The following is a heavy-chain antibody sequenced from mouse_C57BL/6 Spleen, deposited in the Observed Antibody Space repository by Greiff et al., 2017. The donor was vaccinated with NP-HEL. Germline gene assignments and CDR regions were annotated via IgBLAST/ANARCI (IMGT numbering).Heavy chain of an antibody. CDR2: ISSGGDYI. CDR3: TRHGSSSYYFDY. J-gene: IGHJ2*01. Sequence: DVMLVESGEGLVKPGGSLKLSCAASGFTFSSYAMSWVRQTPEKRLEWVAYISSGGDYIYYADTVKGRFTISRDNARNTLYLQMSSLKSEDTAMYYCTRHGSSSYYFDYWGQGTTLTVSS. V-gene: IGHV5-9-1*02. D-gene: IGHD1-1*01. CDR1: GFTFSSYA.